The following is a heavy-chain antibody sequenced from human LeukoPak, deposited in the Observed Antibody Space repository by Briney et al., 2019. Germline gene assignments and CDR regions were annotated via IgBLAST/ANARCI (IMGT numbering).Heavy chain of an antibody. CDR1: GGSISSSSYY. CDR3: ASRTAYGSGSAFGY. V-gene: IGHV4-39*07. J-gene: IGHJ4*02. CDR2: IYYSGST. Sequence: SETLSLTCTVSGGSISSSSYYWGWIRQPPGKGLEWIGSIYYSGSTYYNPSLKSRVTISVDTSKNQFSLKLSSVTAADTAVYYCASRTAYGSGSAFGYWGQGTLVTVSS. D-gene: IGHD3-10*01.